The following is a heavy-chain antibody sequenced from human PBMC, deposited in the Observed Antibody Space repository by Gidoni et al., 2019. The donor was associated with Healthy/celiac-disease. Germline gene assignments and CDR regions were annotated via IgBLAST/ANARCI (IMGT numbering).Heavy chain of an antibody. Sequence: QVQLQESGPGLVKPSETLSLTCTVSGGSVSSSNYYWRWIRQPPGKGLEWIGYISYSGSTNYNPSLKSRVTISVDTSKNQFSLKLSSVTAADTAVFYCARNSRIYPLDYWGQGTLVTVSS. CDR2: ISYSGST. D-gene: IGHD3-3*02. J-gene: IGHJ4*02. V-gene: IGHV4-61*01. CDR1: GGSVSSSNYY. CDR3: ARNSRIYPLDY.